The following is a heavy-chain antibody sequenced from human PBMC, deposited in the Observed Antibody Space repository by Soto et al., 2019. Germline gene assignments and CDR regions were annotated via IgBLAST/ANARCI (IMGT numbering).Heavy chain of an antibody. D-gene: IGHD5-18*01. Sequence: GGSLRLSCAASGFTFYSYAMSWVRQAPGKGLEWVSAISGSGSSTYYADSVKGRFTISRDNSKNTLWLQMNSLRAEDTAIYYCANRDSSMVTRYYNGMDVWGQGTTVTVSS. CDR2: ISGSGSST. CDR3: ANRDSSMVTRYYNGMDV. CDR1: GFTFYSYA. V-gene: IGHV3-23*01. J-gene: IGHJ6*02.